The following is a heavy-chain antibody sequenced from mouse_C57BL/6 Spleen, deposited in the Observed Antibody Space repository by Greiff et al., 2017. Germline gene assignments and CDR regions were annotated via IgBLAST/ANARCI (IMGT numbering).Heavy chain of an antibody. J-gene: IGHJ2*01. D-gene: IGHD1-1*01. CDR2: ISDGGSYT. Sequence: EVQGVESGGGLVKPGGSLKLSCAASGFTFSSYAMSWVRQTPEKRLEWVATISDGGSYTYYPDNVKGRFTISRDNAKNNLYLQMSHLKSEDTAMYYCARVTTVVVYFDYWGQGTTLTVSS. V-gene: IGHV5-4*01. CDR3: ARVTTVVVYFDY. CDR1: GFTFSSYA.